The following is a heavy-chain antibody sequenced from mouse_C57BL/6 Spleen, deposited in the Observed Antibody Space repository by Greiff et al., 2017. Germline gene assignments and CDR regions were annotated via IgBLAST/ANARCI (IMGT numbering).Heavy chain of an antibody. CDR3: AIGYDRIHAMDY. CDR1: GYAFSSYW. J-gene: IGHJ4*01. D-gene: IGHD2-3*01. CDR2: IYPGDGDT. V-gene: IGHV1-80*01. Sequence: LVESGAELVKPGASVKISCKASGYAFSSYWMNWVKQRPGKGLEWIGQIYPGDGDTNYNGKFKGKATLTADKSSSTAYMQLSSLTSEDSAVYFCAIGYDRIHAMDYWGQGTSVTVSS.